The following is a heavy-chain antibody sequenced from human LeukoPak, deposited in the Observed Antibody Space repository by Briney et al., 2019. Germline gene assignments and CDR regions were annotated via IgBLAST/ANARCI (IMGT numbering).Heavy chain of an antibody. D-gene: IGHD3-22*01. J-gene: IGHJ4*02. CDR2: IYYSGST. CDR1: GGFISSYY. CDR3: ARESDTYYYDSSGYYYDY. V-gene: IGHV4-59*01. Sequence: ASETLSLTCTVSGGFISSYYWSWIRQPPGKGLEWIGYIYYSGSTNYNPSLKSRVTISVDTSKNQFSLKLSSVTAADTAVYYCARESDTYYYDSSGYYYDYWGQGTLATVSS.